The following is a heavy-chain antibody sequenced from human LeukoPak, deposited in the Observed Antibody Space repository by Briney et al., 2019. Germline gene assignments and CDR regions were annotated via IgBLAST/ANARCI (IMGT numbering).Heavy chain of an antibody. CDR2: IYYSGST. CDR1: GVSISSGDYY. Sequence: SQTLSLTCTVSGVSISSGDYYWSWIRQPPGKGLEWIGHIYYSGSTYYNPSLKSRVTISVDTSKNQFSLKLSSVTAADTAVYYCARAYGPGHFDYWGQGTLVTVSS. V-gene: IGHV4-30-4*01. D-gene: IGHD3-10*01. J-gene: IGHJ4*02. CDR3: ARAYGPGHFDY.